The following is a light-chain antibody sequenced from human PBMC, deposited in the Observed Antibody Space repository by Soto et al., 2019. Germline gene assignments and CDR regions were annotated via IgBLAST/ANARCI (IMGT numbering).Light chain of an antibody. CDR2: GAS. J-gene: IGKJ3*01. V-gene: IGKV3-20*01. CDR3: EQYGNSATLFT. Sequence: IVLTQFPGTLSLSPGERATLSCRASQSVSSSYLAWYQQKPGQAPRLLIYGASSRATGIPDRFSGSGYGTEFTLTISRLEPEDYAVYYCEQYGNSATLFTFGPGTKVEIK. CDR1: QSVSSSY.